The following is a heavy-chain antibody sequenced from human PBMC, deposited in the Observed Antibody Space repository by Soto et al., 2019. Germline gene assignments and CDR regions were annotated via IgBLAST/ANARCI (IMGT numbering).Heavy chain of an antibody. CDR1: GFSLSNSGVG. CDR3: AHRVSYSVSWYVGWFDS. V-gene: IGHV2-5*02. CDR2: IYWDTGR. Sequence: QITLKESGPTLVEPTQTLTLTCSFSGFSLSNSGVGVGWFRQAPGKALECLGIIYWDTGRRYNPSLKDRLSITKDTSKNQVVVAITYREPVDTGTYYCAHRVSYSVSWYVGWFDSWGQGTPVTVS. D-gene: IGHD3-10*01. J-gene: IGHJ5*01.